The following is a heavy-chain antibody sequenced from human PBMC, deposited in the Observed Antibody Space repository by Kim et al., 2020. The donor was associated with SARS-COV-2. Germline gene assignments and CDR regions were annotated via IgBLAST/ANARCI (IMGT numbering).Heavy chain of an antibody. V-gene: IGHV3-30*18. D-gene: IGHD2-15*01. CDR2: ISYDGSNK. Sequence: GGSLRLSCAASGFTFSSYGMHWVRQAPGKGLEWVAVISYDGSNKYYADSVKGRFTISRDNSKNTLYLQMNSLRAEDTAVYYCAKDRVPVVVVAAGFVDY. CDR3: AKDRVPVVVVAAGFVDY. J-gene: IGHJ4*01. CDR1: GFTFSSYG.